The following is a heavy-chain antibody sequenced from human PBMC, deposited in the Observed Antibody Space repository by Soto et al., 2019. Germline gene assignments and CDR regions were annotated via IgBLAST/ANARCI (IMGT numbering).Heavy chain of an antibody. CDR1: GYTFTSCD. Sequence: QVQLVQSGAEVKKPGASVKVSCRASGYTFTSCDINWVRHASGRGLEWMGWMNPDNGNTGYAQKFQGRVTMTSDTSAGIAYMELSSLTSEDTAIYYCARDGYDYFDYWGQGTLVTVSS. D-gene: IGHD2-2*01. CDR3: ARDGYDYFDY. J-gene: IGHJ4*02. V-gene: IGHV1-8*02. CDR2: MNPDNGNT.